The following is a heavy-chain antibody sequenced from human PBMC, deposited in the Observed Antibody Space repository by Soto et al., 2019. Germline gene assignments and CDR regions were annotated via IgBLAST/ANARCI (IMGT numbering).Heavy chain of an antibody. CDR2: ISYDGSNK. J-gene: IGHJ6*01. V-gene: IGHV3-30-3*01. Sequence: QVQLVESGGGVVQPGRSLRLSCAASGFTFSSYAMHWVRQAPGKGLEWVAVISYDGSNKYYADSVKGRFTISRDNSKNTLYLQMNSLRAEDTAVYYCARDLTIFGVDGRYYYDYYGMDVW. D-gene: IGHD3-3*01. CDR1: GFTFSSYA. CDR3: ARDLTIFGVDGRYYYDYYGMDV.